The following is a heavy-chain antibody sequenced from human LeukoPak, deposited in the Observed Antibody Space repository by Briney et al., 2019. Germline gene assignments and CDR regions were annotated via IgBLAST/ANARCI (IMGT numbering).Heavy chain of an antibody. CDR1: GFTFSSYS. CDR3: ARVAVTPYFDY. J-gene: IGHJ4*02. CDR2: ISSSSSYI. V-gene: IGHV3-21*01. D-gene: IGHD2-15*01. Sequence: PGGSLRLSCAASGFTFSSYSMNWVRQAPGKGMEWVSSISSSSSYIYYADSVKGRLTISRDNAKNSLYLQMNGLRAEDTAVYYCARVAVTPYFDYWGQGTLVTVSS.